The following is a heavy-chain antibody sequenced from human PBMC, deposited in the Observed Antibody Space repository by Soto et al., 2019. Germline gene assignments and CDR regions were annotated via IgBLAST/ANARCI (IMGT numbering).Heavy chain of an antibody. Sequence: TLSLTGAFSGGSISSGGDSWSWIRQPPGKGLEWIGYIYHSGSTYYNPSLKSRVTISVDRSKNQFSLKLSSVTAADTAVYYCARTMVRGFWNNWFDPWGQGTLVTVSS. D-gene: IGHD3-10*01. J-gene: IGHJ5*02. V-gene: IGHV4-30-2*01. CDR2: IYHSGST. CDR1: GGSISSGGDS. CDR3: ARTMVRGFWNNWFDP.